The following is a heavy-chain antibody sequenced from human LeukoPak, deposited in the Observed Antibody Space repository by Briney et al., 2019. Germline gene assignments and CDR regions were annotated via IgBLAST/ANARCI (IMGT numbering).Heavy chain of an antibody. J-gene: IGHJ6*03. CDR3: ARGFGVGAYYYYYYYMDV. D-gene: IGHD3-3*01. CDR2: ISSSSSYI. CDR1: GFTFSSYS. V-gene: IGHV3-21*01. Sequence: KAGGSLRLSCAASGFTFSSYSMNWVRQAPGKGLEWVSSISSSSSYIYYADSVKGRFTISRDNAKNSLYLQMNSLRAEDTAVYYCARGFGVGAYYYYYYYMDVWGKGTTVTVSS.